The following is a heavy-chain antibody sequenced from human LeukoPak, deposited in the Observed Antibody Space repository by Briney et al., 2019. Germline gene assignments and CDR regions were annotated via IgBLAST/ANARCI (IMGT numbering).Heavy chain of an antibody. D-gene: IGHD3-16*02. Sequence: PGGSLRLSCTASGFTFSFYMMNWVRQAPGKGLEWVSSISTSSSHIYYADSLKGRFTVSRDNTKSSLYLQMNSLRAEDTAVYYCVSGNDPDSTWENYRLDAFDIWGQGTTVIVSS. CDR1: GFTFSFYM. J-gene: IGHJ3*02. V-gene: IGHV3-21*01. CDR2: ISTSSSHI. CDR3: VSGNDPDSTWENYRLDAFDI.